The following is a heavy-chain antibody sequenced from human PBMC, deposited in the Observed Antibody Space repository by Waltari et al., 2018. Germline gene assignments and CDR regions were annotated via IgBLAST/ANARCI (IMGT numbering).Heavy chain of an antibody. CDR2: IIPIFGTA. J-gene: IGHJ6*02. V-gene: IGHV1-69*13. D-gene: IGHD5-12*01. CDR1: GGTFSSYA. CDR3: ARDPQMATMGMSSGYYYYGMDV. Sequence: QVQLVQSGAEVKKPGSSVKVSCKASGGTFSSYAISWVRQAPGQGLEWMGGIIPIFGTANYAQKFQGRVTITADESTSTAYMELSSLRSEDTAVYYCARDPQMATMGMSSGYYYYGMDVWGQGTTVTVSS.